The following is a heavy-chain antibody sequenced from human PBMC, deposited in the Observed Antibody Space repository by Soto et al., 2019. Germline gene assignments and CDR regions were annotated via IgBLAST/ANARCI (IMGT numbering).Heavy chain of an antibody. CDR2: IYYSGST. J-gene: IGHJ5*02. D-gene: IGHD2-15*01. Sequence: SETLSLTCTVSGGSISSYYWSWIRQPPGKGLEWIGYIYYSGSTNYNPSLKSRVTISVDTSKNQFSLKLSSVTAADTAVYYCARGRGYCSGGSCPCNWYDPWGQGTLVTVSS. CDR3: ARGRGYCSGGSCPCNWYDP. CDR1: GGSISSYY. V-gene: IGHV4-59*01.